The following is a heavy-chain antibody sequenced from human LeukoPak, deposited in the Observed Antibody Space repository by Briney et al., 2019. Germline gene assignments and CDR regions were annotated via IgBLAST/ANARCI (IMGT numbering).Heavy chain of an antibody. D-gene: IGHD6-13*01. J-gene: IGHJ5*02. V-gene: IGHV1-69*01. CDR1: GGTFSSYA. Sequence: SVKVSCKASGGTFSSYAISRVRQAPGQGLEWMGGIIPIFGTANYAQKFQGRVTITADESTSTAYMELSSLRSEDTAVYYCARASQQAAAGVIWFDPWGQGTLVTVSS. CDR3: ARASQQAAAGVIWFDP. CDR2: IIPIFGTA.